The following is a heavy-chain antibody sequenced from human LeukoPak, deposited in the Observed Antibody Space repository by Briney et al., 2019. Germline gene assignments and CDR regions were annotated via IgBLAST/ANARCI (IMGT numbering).Heavy chain of an antibody. D-gene: IGHD6-19*01. CDR3: ARVAVAGNFYFDY. V-gene: IGHV3-13*01. CDR2: ISTAGDT. CDR1: GFTFSSYD. J-gene: IGHJ4*02. Sequence: GRSLRLSCAASGFTFSSYDMHWVRQATGKVLEWVSGISTAGDTFYPGSVRGRFTVSRENAKKSLYLQMNSLRAEDTAVYYCARVAVAGNFYFDYWGQGTLVTVSS.